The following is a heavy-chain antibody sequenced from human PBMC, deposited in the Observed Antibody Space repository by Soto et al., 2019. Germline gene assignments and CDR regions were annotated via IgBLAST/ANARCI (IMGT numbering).Heavy chain of an antibody. D-gene: IGHD2-21*01. V-gene: IGHV1-69*06. CDR2: VIPIFGTA. CDR3: ARAGDNPHDAFDI. Sequence: SVKVSCKASGGTFSSYATSWVRQAPGQGLEWMGGVIPIFGTANYAQKFQGRVTITADKSTSTAYMELSSLRSEDTAVYYCARAGDNPHDAFDIWGQGTMVTVSS. CDR1: GGTFSSYA. J-gene: IGHJ3*02.